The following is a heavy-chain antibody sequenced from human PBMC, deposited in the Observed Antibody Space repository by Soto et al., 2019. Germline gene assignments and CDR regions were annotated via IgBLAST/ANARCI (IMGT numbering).Heavy chain of an antibody. CDR3: ARDPWAADY. J-gene: IGHJ4*02. V-gene: IGHV3-66*01. Sequence: EVQLVESGGGLVQPGGSLRLSCAASGFTVSTKYMSWVRQAPGKGLEWVSVIYSGGSTFYADSVRGRLTISRDNSKNTVNLQMNSLRAEDTAAYYCARDPWAADYWGQGTLVTVSS. D-gene: IGHD3-16*01. CDR2: IYSGGST. CDR1: GFTVSTKY.